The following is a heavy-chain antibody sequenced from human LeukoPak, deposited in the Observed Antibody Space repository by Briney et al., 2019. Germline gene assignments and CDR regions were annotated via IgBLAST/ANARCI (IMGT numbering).Heavy chain of an antibody. CDR1: GGSISSGGYY. CDR2: IYYSGST. Sequence: PSETLSLTCTVSGGSISSGGYYWSWIRQHPGKGLEWIGYIYYSGSTYYNSSLKSRVTISVDTSKNQFSLKLSSVTAADTAVYYCAGTSIAYEFFDYWGQGTLVTVSS. J-gene: IGHJ4*02. CDR3: AGTSIAYEFFDY. D-gene: IGHD6-6*01. V-gene: IGHV4-31*03.